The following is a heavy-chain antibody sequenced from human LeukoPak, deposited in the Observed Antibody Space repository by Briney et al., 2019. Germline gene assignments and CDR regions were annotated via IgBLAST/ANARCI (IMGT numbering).Heavy chain of an antibody. Sequence: KPSETLSLTCTVSGYSISSGYYWGWIRQPPGKGLEWIGSIYHSGNTYYNPSLKSRVTISVDTSKNQFSLKLSSVTAADTAVYYCASSNSGSYVDYWGQGTLVTVSS. D-gene: IGHD1-26*01. V-gene: IGHV4-38-2*02. CDR1: GYSISSGYY. J-gene: IGHJ4*02. CDR3: ASSNSGSYVDY. CDR2: IYHSGNT.